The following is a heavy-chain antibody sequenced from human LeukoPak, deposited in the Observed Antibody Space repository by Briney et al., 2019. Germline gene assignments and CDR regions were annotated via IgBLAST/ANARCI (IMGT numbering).Heavy chain of an antibody. D-gene: IGHD6-13*01. CDR3: ARHYSSSWNSWFDP. CDR2: IYSGGST. Sequence: GGSLRLSCAASGFIVSSNYMTWVRQAPGKGLEWVSVIYSGGSTYYADSVKGRFTISRDNSKNTLYLQMNSLRAEGTAVYYCARHYSSSWNSWFDPWGQGTLVTVSS. J-gene: IGHJ5*02. V-gene: IGHV3-53*01. CDR1: GFIVSSNY.